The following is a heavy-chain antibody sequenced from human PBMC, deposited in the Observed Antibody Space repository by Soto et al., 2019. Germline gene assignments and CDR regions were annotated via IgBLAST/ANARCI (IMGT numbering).Heavy chain of an antibody. D-gene: IGHD2-21*02. Sequence: GGSLRLSCAATGFTFSNYAMTWVRQSPGKGLEWVSAVTANGGSTYSADSEKGRFTISRDNSKNTLFLKMNSLRAEDTAVYYCASLGVGDWANYYYYSGMDVWGQGTTVTVSS. V-gene: IGHV3-23*01. CDR3: ASLGVGDWANYYYYSGMDV. CDR2: VTANGGST. J-gene: IGHJ6*02. CDR1: GFTFSNYA.